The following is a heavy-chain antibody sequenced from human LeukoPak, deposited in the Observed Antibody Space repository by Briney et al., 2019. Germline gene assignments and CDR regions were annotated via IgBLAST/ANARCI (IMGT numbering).Heavy chain of an antibody. Sequence: ASVKVSCKASGYAFTGYYIHWVRQAPGQGLEWMGWINPNSGVTNYAQKFQGRVTMTRDTSISTAYMELSRLRSDDTAVYYCARDFRGGWSVDYYYYIDVWGKGTTVIVSS. CDR1: GYAFTGYY. D-gene: IGHD6-19*01. CDR2: INPNSGVT. V-gene: IGHV1-2*02. CDR3: ARDFRGGWSVDYYYYIDV. J-gene: IGHJ6*03.